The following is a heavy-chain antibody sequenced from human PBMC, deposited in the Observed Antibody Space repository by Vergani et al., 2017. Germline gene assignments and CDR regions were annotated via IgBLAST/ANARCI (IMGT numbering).Heavy chain of an antibody. J-gene: IGHJ3*02. CDR2: TWYEGNNN. CDR1: SFKLGDYG. Sequence: QVQLVESGGGVVQPGRSLRLSCTPSSFKLGDYGMHWVRQAPGRGLEWVSMTWYEGNNNYYADSVKGRFTLTRDDSKNTLHLQMNSLRPEDTAVYYCARGMTTETTDLDGFDIWGQGTMVSVSS. CDR3: ARGMTTETTDLDGFDI. D-gene: IGHD4-17*01. V-gene: IGHV3-33*03.